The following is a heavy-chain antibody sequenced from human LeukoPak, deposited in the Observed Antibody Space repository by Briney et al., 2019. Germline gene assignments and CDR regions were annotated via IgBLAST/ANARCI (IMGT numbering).Heavy chain of an antibody. J-gene: IGHJ4*02. CDR3: ARVYSSSRRGPLYYFDY. CDR1: GGSISSYY. V-gene: IGHV4-59*01. D-gene: IGHD2-21*01. CDR2: IYYSGST. Sequence: SETLSLTCTVSGGSISSYYWSWIRQPPGKGLEWIGYIYYSGSTNYNPSLKSRVTISVDTSKNQFPLKLSSVTAADTAVYYCARVYSSSRRGPLYYFDYWGQGTLVTVSS.